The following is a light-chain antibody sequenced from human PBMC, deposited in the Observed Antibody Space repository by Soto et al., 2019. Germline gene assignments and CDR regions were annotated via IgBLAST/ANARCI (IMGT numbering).Light chain of an antibody. Sequence: EVVLTQSPATLSLSPGETAALSCRASQNVDYNLAWFQQKPGQAPRLLIYDASNRATGIPARFSGSGSGTDFTLTISNLEPEDFAVYYCQQRNIWPTFGQGTRLEIK. CDR2: DAS. CDR1: QNVDYN. V-gene: IGKV3-11*01. CDR3: QQRNIWPT. J-gene: IGKJ5*01.